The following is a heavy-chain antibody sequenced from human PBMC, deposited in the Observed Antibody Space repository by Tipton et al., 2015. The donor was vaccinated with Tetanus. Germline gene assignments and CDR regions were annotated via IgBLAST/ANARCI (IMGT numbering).Heavy chain of an antibody. CDR3: ARGARGYTYG. Sequence: LRLSCTVSGASVSSGGYYWSWIRQPPGKGLEWIGYIHYSGTTNYNPSLKSRVTISVDTSKNQFSLNLTSVTAADTAVYYCARGARGYTYGWGQGTLVTVSS. J-gene: IGHJ4*02. D-gene: IGHD5-18*01. CDR2: IHYSGTT. V-gene: IGHV4-61*08. CDR1: GASVSSGGYY.